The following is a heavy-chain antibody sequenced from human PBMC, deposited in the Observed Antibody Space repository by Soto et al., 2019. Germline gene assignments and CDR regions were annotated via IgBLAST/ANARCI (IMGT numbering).Heavy chain of an antibody. J-gene: IGHJ5*02. D-gene: IGHD6-13*01. CDR3: ARDRHIAAAGTRKWFDP. V-gene: IGHV1-46*01. Sequence: QVQLVQSGAEVKKPGASVKVSCKASGYTFTSYYMHWVRQAPGQGLEWMGIINPSGGSTSYAQKFQGRVTMTRDTSTSTVYMELSSLRSEDTAVYYCARDRHIAAAGTRKWFDPWGQGTLVTVSS. CDR1: GYTFTSYY. CDR2: INPSGGST.